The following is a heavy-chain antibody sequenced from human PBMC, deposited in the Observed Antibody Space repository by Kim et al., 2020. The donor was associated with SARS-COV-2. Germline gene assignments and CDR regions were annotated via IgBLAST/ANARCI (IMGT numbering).Heavy chain of an antibody. J-gene: IGHJ4*02. D-gene: IGHD2-21*01. CDR2: IWVDGTT. CDR3: TRDVLAGYWN. CDR1: GFTFSRDA. V-gene: IGHV3-53*01. Sequence: GGSLRLSCAVSGFTFSRDALHWVRQAPGKGLEWVSVIWVDGTTYYAASVMGRFTISRDNAKNTLYLQMNSLRAEDTAVYYCTRDVLAGYWNWGQGTLVTV.